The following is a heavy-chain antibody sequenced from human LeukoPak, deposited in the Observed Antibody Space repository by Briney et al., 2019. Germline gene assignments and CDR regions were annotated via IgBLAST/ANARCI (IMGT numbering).Heavy chain of an antibody. CDR3: ARELSTGYHMDV. CDR1: GGTFSSYA. Sequence: SVKVSCKASGGTFSSYAISWVRQAPGQGLEWMGGIIPIFGTANYAQKFQGRVTITADESTSIVYMELSSLRSEDTAVYYCARELSTGYHMDVWGKGTTVAVSS. J-gene: IGHJ6*03. V-gene: IGHV1-69*13. CDR2: IIPIFGTA. D-gene: IGHD5/OR15-5a*01.